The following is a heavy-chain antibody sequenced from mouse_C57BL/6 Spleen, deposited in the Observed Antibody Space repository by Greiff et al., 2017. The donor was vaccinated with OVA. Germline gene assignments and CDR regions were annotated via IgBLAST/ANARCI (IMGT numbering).Heavy chain of an antibody. CDR2: IYPSDSET. Sequence: QVQLQQPGAELVRPGSSVKLSCKASGYTFTSYWMDWVKQRPGQGLEWIGNIYPSDSETHYNQKFKDKATLTVDKSSSTAYMQLSSLTSEDSAVYDCAKGYSGAYWYFDVWGTGTTVTVSS. J-gene: IGHJ1*03. CDR1: GYTFTSYW. D-gene: IGHD3-1*01. CDR3: AKGYSGAYWYFDV. V-gene: IGHV1-61*01.